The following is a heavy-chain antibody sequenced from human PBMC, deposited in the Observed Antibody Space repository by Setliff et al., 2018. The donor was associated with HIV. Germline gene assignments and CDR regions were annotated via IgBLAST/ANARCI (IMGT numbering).Heavy chain of an antibody. Sequence: GASVKVSCKASGGTFSSYAISWVRQAPGQGLEWMGGIIPISGTVNYAQKFWGRVTITTHESTSTAYMELSSLRSEDTAVYYCVRGVQSPPHYSYYYMDVWGEGTMVTVSS. V-gene: IGHV1-69*05. J-gene: IGHJ6*03. CDR2: IIPISGTV. CDR1: GGTFSSYA. D-gene: IGHD3-3*01. CDR3: VRGVQSPPHYSYYYMDV.